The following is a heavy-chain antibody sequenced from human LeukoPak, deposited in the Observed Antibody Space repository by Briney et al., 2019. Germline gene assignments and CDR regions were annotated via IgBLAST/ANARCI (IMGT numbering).Heavy chain of an antibody. D-gene: IGHD6-13*01. CDR1: GGSISSYY. J-gene: IGHJ5*02. CDR2: IYYSGST. Sequence: SETLSLTCTVSGGSISSYYWSWIRQPPGKGLEWIGYIYYSGSTNYNPSLKSRVTISVDTSKNQFSLKLSSVTAADTAVYYCAGHVRAARTWFDPWGQGTLVTVSS. V-gene: IGHV4-59*01. CDR3: AGHVRAARTWFDP.